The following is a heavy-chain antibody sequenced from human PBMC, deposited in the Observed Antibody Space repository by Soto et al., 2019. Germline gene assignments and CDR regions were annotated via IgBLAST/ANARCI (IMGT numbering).Heavy chain of an antibody. CDR3: ARDRSVGSSWYPIYYYYYYMDV. D-gene: IGHD6-13*01. CDR1: GFTFSSYW. CDR2: INSDGSST. J-gene: IGHJ6*03. V-gene: IGHV3-74*01. Sequence: PGGSLRLSCAASGFTFSSYWMHWVRQAPGKGLVWVSRINSDGSSTSYADSVKGRFTISRDNAKNTLYLQMNSLRAEDTAVYYCARDRSVGSSWYPIYYYYYYMDVWGKGTTVTVSS.